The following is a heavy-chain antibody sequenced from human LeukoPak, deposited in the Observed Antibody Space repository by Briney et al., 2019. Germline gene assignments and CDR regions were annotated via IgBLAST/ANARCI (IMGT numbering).Heavy chain of an antibody. V-gene: IGHV1-69*04. J-gene: IGHJ6*02. CDR3: ATRDPFGVVRTHYYYYGMDV. D-gene: IGHD3-3*01. CDR2: IIPILGIA. Sequence: SVKVSCKASGGTFSSYAISWVRQAPGQGLEWMGRIIPILGIANYAQKFQGRVTITADKSTSTAYMELSSLRSEDTAVYYCATRDPFGVVRTHYYYYGMDVWGQGTTVTVSS. CDR1: GGTFSSYA.